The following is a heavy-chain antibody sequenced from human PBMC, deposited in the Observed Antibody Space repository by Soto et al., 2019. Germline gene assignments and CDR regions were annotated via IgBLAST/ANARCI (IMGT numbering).Heavy chain of an antibody. Sequence: GSLRLSCAASGFTFSSYAMHSVRQAAGEVLEWVAVISYDGSNKYYADSVKGRFTISRDNSKNTLYLQMNSLRAEDTAVYYCARDPGLSSHLDCWGQGTLVTVSS. CDR3: ARDPGLSSHLDC. CDR2: ISYDGSNK. J-gene: IGHJ4*02. D-gene: IGHD6-13*01. CDR1: GFTFSSYA. V-gene: IGHV3-30-3*01.